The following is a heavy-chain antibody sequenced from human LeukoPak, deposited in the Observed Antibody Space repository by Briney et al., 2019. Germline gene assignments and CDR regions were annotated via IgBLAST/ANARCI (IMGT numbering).Heavy chain of an antibody. J-gene: IGHJ5*02. D-gene: IGHD6-13*01. Sequence: ASVKVSCTASGYTFTSYYINWVRQAPGQGLEWMGWISAYNGITNYAQKLQDRVTMTTDISTSTAYMELRSLTSDDTAVYYCARDSGSDSSNWYGKWLAPWGQGTLVTVSS. V-gene: IGHV1-18*01. CDR3: ARDSGSDSSNWYGKWLAP. CDR2: ISAYNGIT. CDR1: GYTFTSYY.